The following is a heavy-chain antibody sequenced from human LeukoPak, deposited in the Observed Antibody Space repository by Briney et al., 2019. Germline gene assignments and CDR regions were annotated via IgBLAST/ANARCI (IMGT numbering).Heavy chain of an antibody. CDR2: NNPKSGGT. V-gene: IGHV1-2*02. CDR1: GYSFRDDY. D-gene: IGHD1-26*01. J-gene: IGHJ3*01. Sequence: PWASVKVSCKASGYSFRDDYIYWMRQAPGQGLEWVGWNNPKSGGTKYAQKFQGRVTMTGDTSINTAYMELYSLRSDDTAVYYCVRDDAPDPSASFDLWGQGTLVTVSS. CDR3: VRDDAPDPSASFDL.